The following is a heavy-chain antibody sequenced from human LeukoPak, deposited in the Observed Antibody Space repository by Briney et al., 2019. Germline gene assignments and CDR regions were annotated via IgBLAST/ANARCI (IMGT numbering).Heavy chain of an antibody. CDR2: ISSSSSYI. Sequence: GGSLRLSCAASGFTFSSYSMNWVRQAPGKGREWVSSISSSSSYIYYADSVKGRFTISRDNAKNSLYLQMNSQRAEDTAVYYRARTSGWDFDYWGQGTLVTVSS. V-gene: IGHV3-21*01. J-gene: IGHJ4*02. D-gene: IGHD6-19*01. CDR3: ARTSGWDFDY. CDR1: GFTFSSYS.